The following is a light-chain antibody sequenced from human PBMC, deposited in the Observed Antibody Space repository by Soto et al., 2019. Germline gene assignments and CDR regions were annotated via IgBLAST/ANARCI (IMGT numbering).Light chain of an antibody. V-gene: IGKV3-15*01. J-gene: IGKJ1*01. CDR1: QSVSSN. CDR3: QQYNNWPSWT. CDR2: GAS. Sequence: EIVMTLSPATLSVSPGERATLSCRASQSVSSNLAWYQQKPGQAPRLLIYGASTRATGIPARFSGSGSGTEFTLTISSLQSEDFAVYYCQQYNNWPSWTFGQGTKV.